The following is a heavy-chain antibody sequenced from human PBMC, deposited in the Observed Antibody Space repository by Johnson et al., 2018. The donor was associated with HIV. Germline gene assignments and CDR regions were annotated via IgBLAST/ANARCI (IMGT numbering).Heavy chain of an antibody. V-gene: IGHV3-30-3*01. CDR3: AKDLQLWAPSSAFDI. J-gene: IGHJ3*02. D-gene: IGHD5-18*01. CDR1: GFTFSSYA. Sequence: QVQLVESGGGVVQPGGSLRLSCAASGFTFSSYAMHWVRQAPGKGLEWVAVISYDGSNKYYADSVKGRFTISRDNSKNTLYLQMNSLRAEDTAVYYCAKDLQLWAPSSAFDIWGQGTMVTVSS. CDR2: ISYDGSNK.